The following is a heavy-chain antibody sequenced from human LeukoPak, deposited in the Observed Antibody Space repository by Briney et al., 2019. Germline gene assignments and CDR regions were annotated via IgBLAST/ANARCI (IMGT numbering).Heavy chain of an antibody. V-gene: IGHV1-69*06. CDR3: ARAQGYSSGWYKDFDY. J-gene: IGHJ4*02. D-gene: IGHD6-19*01. Sequence: ASVKVSCKASGGTFSSYAISWVRQAPGQGLECMGRIIPIFGTANYAQKFQGRVTITADKSTSTAYMELSSLRSEDTAVYYCARAQGYSSGWYKDFDYWGQGTLVTVYS. CDR1: GGTFSSYA. CDR2: IIPIFGTA.